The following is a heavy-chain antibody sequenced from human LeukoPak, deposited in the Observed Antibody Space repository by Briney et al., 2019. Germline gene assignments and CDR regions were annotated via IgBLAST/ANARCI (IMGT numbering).Heavy chain of an antibody. CDR1: GDSISRYY. Sequence: PSETLSLTCTVSGDSISRYYWSWVRQTAGKGLEWIGRIYNGGIITYNPSLKSRVTISIDTSNNQFSLRLRFVTAADTAVYYCARDSGTTGEVKFDPWGQGTLVTVSS. J-gene: IGHJ5*02. D-gene: IGHD3-10*01. V-gene: IGHV4-4*07. CDR3: ARDSGTTGEVKFDP. CDR2: IYNGGII.